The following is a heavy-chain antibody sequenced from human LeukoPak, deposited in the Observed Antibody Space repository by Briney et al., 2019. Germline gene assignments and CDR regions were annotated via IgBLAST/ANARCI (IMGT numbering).Heavy chain of an antibody. CDR1: GGSISSSTYY. D-gene: IGHD3-16*01. CDR2: IYYSGST. Sequence: SETLSLTCTVSGGSISSSTYYWGWIRQPPGKGLEWIGYIYYSGSTNYNPSLKSRATISVDTSKNQFSLKLSSVTAADTAVYYCARITKDVFDIWGQGTMVTVSS. CDR3: ARITKDVFDI. V-gene: IGHV4-61*05. J-gene: IGHJ3*02.